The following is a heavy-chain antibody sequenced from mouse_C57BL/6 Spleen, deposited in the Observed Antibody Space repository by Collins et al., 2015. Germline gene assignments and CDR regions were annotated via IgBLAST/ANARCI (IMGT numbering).Heavy chain of an antibody. CDR3: AKFITTAHYFDY. J-gene: IGHJ2*01. V-gene: IGHV3-2*02. D-gene: IGHD1-2*01. CDR2: ISYSGST. CDR1: GYSITSDYA. Sequence: DVQLQESGPGLVKPSQSLSLTCTVTGYSITSDYAWNWTRQFPGNKLEWMGYISYSGSTSYNPSLKSRISITRDTSKNQFFLQLNSVTTEDTATYYCAKFITTAHYFDYWGQGTTLTVSS.